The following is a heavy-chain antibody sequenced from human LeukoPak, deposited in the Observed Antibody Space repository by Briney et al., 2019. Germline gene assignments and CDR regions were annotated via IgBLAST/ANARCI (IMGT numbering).Heavy chain of an antibody. J-gene: IGHJ4*02. Sequence: GGSLRLPCAASGFTFSSYGMHWVRQAPGKGLEWVAFIRYDGSNKYYADSVKGRFTISRDNSKNTLYLQMNSLRAEDTAVYYCAKPTRITIFSAFDYWGQGTLVTVSS. V-gene: IGHV3-30*02. CDR3: AKPTRITIFSAFDY. D-gene: IGHD3-9*01. CDR1: GFTFSSYG. CDR2: IRYDGSNK.